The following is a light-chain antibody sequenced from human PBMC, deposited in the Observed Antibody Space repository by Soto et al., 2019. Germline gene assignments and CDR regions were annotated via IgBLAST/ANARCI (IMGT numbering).Light chain of an antibody. CDR1: QSVSSN. Sequence: EIVLTKSPATLSVTPGERVTLSCRASQSVSSNLAWYQQKPGRAPRLLIYGASTRATGIPARFSGSGSGTEFTLTISSLQSEDFAVYYCQQFNYWPPITFGQGTRLEI. V-gene: IGKV3-15*01. CDR3: QQFNYWPPIT. CDR2: GAS. J-gene: IGKJ5*01.